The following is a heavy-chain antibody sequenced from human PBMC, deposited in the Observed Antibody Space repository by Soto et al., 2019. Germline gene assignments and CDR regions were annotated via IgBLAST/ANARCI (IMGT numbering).Heavy chain of an antibody. V-gene: IGHV1-69*12. CDR2: IIPIFGTA. J-gene: IGHJ6*02. Sequence: QVQLVQSGAEVKKPGSSVKVSCKASVGTFSSYAISWVRQAPGQGLEWMGGIIPIFGTANYAQKFQGRVTITADDSTSTAYMELSSLRSEDTAVYYCASHCITGTWVYYYGMDVWGQGTTVTVSS. CDR1: VGTFSSYA. D-gene: IGHD1-7*01. CDR3: ASHCITGTWVYYYGMDV.